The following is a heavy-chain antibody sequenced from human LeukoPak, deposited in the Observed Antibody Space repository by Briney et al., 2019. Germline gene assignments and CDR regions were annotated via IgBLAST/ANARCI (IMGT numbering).Heavy chain of an antibody. CDR3: AKDSHRSSWYYFDH. CDR1: GFTFSSYG. Sequence: SGGSLRLSCAASGFTFSSYGMHWVRQAPGKGLEWVAVISYDGSNKYYADSVKGRFTISRDNSKNTLYLQMNSLRAEDTAVYYCAKDSHRSSWYYFDHWGQGTLGTGSS. J-gene: IGHJ4*02. CDR2: ISYDGSNK. V-gene: IGHV3-30*18. D-gene: IGHD6-13*01.